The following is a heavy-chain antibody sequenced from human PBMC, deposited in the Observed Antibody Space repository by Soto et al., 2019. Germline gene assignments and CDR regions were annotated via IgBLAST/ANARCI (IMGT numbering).Heavy chain of an antibody. CDR1: GFTFSSST. Sequence: QVQLVESGGGVVQPGRSLRLSCAASGFTFSSSTMHCVRQAPGTGLEWVAVISSDGSNKYYPDSVQGRFTISRDNSKNTLYLQMNRLRAEDTAVYYCARDQIVGVPDYFDDWGQGTLVTVSS. CDR2: ISSDGSNK. V-gene: IGHV3-30-3*01. CDR3: ARDQIVGVPDYFDD. J-gene: IGHJ4*02. D-gene: IGHD1-26*01.